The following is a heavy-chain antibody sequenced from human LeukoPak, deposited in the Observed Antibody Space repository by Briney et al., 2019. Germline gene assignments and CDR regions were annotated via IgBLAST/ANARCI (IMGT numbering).Heavy chain of an antibody. CDR1: GFTFSSYG. Sequence: GGSLRLSCAASGFTFSSYGMHWVRQAPGKGLEWVAVISYAGSNKYYADSVKGRFTISRDNSKNTLYLQMNSLRAEDTAVYYCAKDLERASYYYYYGMDVWGQGTTVTVSS. CDR2: ISYAGSNK. CDR3: AKDLERASYYYYYGMDV. D-gene: IGHD1-1*01. J-gene: IGHJ6*02. V-gene: IGHV3-30*18.